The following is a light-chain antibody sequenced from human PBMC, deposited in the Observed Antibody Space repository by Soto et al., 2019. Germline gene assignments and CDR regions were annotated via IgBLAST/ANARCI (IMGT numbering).Light chain of an antibody. CDR2: EVI. Sequence: QSALTQPASVSGSPGQSITITYTGTSSDVGNYNLVSWYQQVPGKVPKLIIYEVIQRPSGVSNRFSGSKSVNTASLTISGLQPEDEGDYYCCSYAVATALFGGGTKVTVL. CDR3: CSYAVATAL. J-gene: IGLJ2*01. V-gene: IGLV2-23*02. CDR1: SSDVGNYNL.